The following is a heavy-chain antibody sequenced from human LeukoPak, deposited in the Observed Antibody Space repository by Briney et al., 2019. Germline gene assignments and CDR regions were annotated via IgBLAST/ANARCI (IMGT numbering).Heavy chain of an antibody. CDR1: GFALSDYY. V-gene: IGHV3-11*01. Sequence: GGSLRLSCAASGFALSDYYMSWIRQAPGKGLEWISYMSSSGHTTYYADSLEGRFTISRDNAKNSLYLQLNSLRAGDTAMYYCARSGYGDFDYWGQGTLVTVSS. J-gene: IGHJ4*02. CDR3: ARSGYGDFDY. CDR2: MSSSGHTT. D-gene: IGHD5-18*01.